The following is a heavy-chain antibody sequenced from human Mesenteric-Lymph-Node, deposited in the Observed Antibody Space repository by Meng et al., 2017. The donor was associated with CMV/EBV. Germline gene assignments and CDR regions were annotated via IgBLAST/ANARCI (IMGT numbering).Heavy chain of an antibody. D-gene: IGHD2-2*01. CDR1: GGSISSSSYY. CDR3: ASLIVVPAAMGLYGMDV. CDR2: IYYSGST. V-gene: IGHV4-39*01. J-gene: IGHJ6*02. Sequence: GSLRLSCTVSGGSISSSSYYWGWIRQPPGKGLEWIGSIYYSGSTYYNPSLKSRVTISVDTSKNQFSLKLSSVTAADTAVYYCASLIVVPAAMGLYGMDVWGQGTTVTVSS.